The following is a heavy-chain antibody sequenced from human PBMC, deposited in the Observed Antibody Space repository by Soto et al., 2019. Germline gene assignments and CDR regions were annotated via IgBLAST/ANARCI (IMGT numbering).Heavy chain of an antibody. V-gene: IGHV1-3*01. CDR2: INAGNGNT. J-gene: IGHJ4*02. CDR3: ARAVAVAADFDY. D-gene: IGHD6-19*01. Sequence: ASVKVSCKASGYTFTGYAMHWVRQAPGQRLEWMGWINAGNGNTKYSQKFQGRVTITRDTSASAAYMELSSLSSEDTAVYDCARAVAVAADFDYWGQGTLVTFSS. CDR1: GYTFTGYA.